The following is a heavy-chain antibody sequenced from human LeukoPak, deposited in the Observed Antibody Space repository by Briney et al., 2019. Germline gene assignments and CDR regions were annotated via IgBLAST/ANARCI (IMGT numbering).Heavy chain of an antibody. V-gene: IGHV1-69*05. D-gene: IGHD2-2*01. CDR1: GGTFSSYA. Sequence: ASVKVSCKASGGTFSSYAISWVRQAPGQGLEWMGGIIPIFGTANYAQKFQGRVTITTDESTSTAYMELSSLRSEDTAVYYCARALSVVVSAAKAYLYYYYMDVWGKGTTVTVSS. CDR3: ARALSVVVSAAKAYLYYYYMDV. CDR2: IIPIFGTA. J-gene: IGHJ6*03.